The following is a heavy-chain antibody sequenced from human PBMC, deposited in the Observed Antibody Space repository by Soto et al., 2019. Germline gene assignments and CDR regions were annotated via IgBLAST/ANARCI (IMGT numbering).Heavy chain of an antibody. CDR3: ARSSGSAYWFDP. V-gene: IGHV1-18*01. Sequence: QVQLVQSGAEVKKHGASVKVSCKASGYTFTSYGISWVRRAPGQGLEWMGWISAYNGNTNYAQKLQGRVTMTTDTSTSTAYIESMSLRSDDTAVDYCARSSGSAYWFDPWGQRTLFTVSS. CDR2: ISAYNGNT. J-gene: IGHJ5*02. CDR1: GYTFTSYG. D-gene: IGHD6-6*01.